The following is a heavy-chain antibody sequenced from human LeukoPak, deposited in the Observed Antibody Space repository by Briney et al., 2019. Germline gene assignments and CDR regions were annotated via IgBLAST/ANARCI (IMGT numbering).Heavy chain of an antibody. V-gene: IGHV1-46*01. J-gene: IGHJ3*02. CDR2: VNPSGGST. Sequence: ASVKVSCKASGYTFTSYYMHWVRQAPGQGLEWMGIVNPSGGSTSYAQKFQGRVTMTRDTSASTVYMELSSLSSEDTAVYYCARGGRERYSSGWTDAFDIWGQGTMVTVSS. CDR1: GYTFTSYY. D-gene: IGHD6-19*01. CDR3: ARGGRERYSSGWTDAFDI.